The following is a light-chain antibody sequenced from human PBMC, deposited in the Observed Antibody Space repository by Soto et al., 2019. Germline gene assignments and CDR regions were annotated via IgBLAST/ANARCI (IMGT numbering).Light chain of an antibody. Sequence: IQMTQSPASLSASVGDRVTITCRASQTIATYLNWFQHKSGRAQKILIYTSASVNSGVSSRFRGSGSGTDFTLTINDVQPEDSATYYCQQSYSSLGTFGAGTKVDIK. CDR1: QTIATY. V-gene: IGKV1-39*01. J-gene: IGKJ4*01. CDR2: TSA. CDR3: QQSYSSLGT.